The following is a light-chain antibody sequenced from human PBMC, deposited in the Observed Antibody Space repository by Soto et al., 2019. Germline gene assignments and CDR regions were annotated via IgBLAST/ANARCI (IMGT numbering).Light chain of an antibody. CDR1: SSDVGGYNY. J-gene: IGLJ2*01. Sequence: LTQPASVSGSPGQSITISCAGTSSDVGGYNYVSWYEQHPGKAPKLIIYDVSNRPSGVSNRFSASKSGNTASLTISGLQAEDEADYYCSSYTSSSTHVVFGGGTQLTVL. CDR2: DVS. V-gene: IGLV2-14*01. CDR3: SSYTSSSTHVV.